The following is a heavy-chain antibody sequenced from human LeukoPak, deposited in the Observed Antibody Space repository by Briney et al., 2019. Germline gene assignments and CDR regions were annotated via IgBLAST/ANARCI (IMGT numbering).Heavy chain of an antibody. V-gene: IGHV3-74*01. CDR3: VSFYETY. Sequence: GGSLRLSCAASGNYWMHWGRQAPGKGLVWVSHINSDGSWTSYADSVKGRFTISIDNAKNTVYLQMNNLRAEDTAVYYCVSFYETYWGRGTLVTVSS. D-gene: IGHD2-2*01. CDR2: INSDGSWT. J-gene: IGHJ4*02. CDR1: GNYW.